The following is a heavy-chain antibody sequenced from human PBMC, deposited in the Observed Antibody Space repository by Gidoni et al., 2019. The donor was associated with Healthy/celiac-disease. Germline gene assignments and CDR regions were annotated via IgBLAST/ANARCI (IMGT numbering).Heavy chain of an antibody. D-gene: IGHD2-15*01. V-gene: IGHV1-69*01. CDR1: GGTFSSYA. Sequence: QVQLVQSGAEVKKPGSSVKVSCKASGGTFSSYAISWVRQAPGQGLEWMGGIIPIFGTANYAQKFQGRVTITADESTSTAYMELSSLRSEDTAVYYCARRGGYCSGGSCYSERNNWFDPWGQGTLVTVSS. CDR2: IIPIFGTA. J-gene: IGHJ5*02. CDR3: ARRGGYCSGGSCYSERNNWFDP.